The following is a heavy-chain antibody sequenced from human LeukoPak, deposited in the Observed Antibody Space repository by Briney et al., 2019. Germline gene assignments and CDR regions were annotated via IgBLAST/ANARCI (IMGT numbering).Heavy chain of an antibody. Sequence: SVKVSCKASGGTFSSYAISWVRQAPGQGLEWMGGIIPIFGTANYAQKFQGRVTITTDESTGTAYMELSSLRSEDTAVYYCARGGLGVVYYMDVWGKGTTVTVSS. D-gene: IGHD3-10*01. CDR1: GGTFSSYA. J-gene: IGHJ6*03. V-gene: IGHV1-69*05. CDR3: ARGGLGVVYYMDV. CDR2: IIPIFGTA.